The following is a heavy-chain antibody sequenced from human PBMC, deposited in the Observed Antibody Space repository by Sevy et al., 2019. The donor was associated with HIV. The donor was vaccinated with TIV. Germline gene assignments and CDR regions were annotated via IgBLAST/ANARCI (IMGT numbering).Heavy chain of an antibody. J-gene: IGHJ3*02. V-gene: IGHV3-33*01. CDR1: GFTFSSYG. CDR3: ARDRAVVVVAATHRDAFDI. D-gene: IGHD2-15*01. Sequence: GGSLRLSCAASGFTFSSYGMHWVRQAPGKGLEWVAVIWYDGSNKYYADSVKGRFTISRDNSKNTLYLQMNSLRAEDTAVYYCARDRAVVVVAATHRDAFDIWGQGTMVTVSS. CDR2: IWYDGSNK.